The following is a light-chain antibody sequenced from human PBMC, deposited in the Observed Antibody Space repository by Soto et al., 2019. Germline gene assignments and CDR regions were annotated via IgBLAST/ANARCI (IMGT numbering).Light chain of an antibody. CDR2: DAS. CDR3: KKRSNWPLT. CDR1: QSVSSY. Sequence: EIVLTQSPATLSLSPGDRATLSFRASQSVSSYLAWYQQKPGQAPRLLIYDASNRATGIPARFSGSGSGTDFTLTISSLEPEEFAVYYCKKRSNWPLTVGHGKRLAIK. J-gene: IGKJ5*01. V-gene: IGKV3-11*01.